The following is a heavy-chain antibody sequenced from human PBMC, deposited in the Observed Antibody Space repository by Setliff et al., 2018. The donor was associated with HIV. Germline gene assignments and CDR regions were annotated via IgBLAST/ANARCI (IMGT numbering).Heavy chain of an antibody. Sequence: SETLSLTCAVYGGSFSGYYWSWIRQPPGKGLEWIGDINHSGSTNYNPSLKSRVTISVNTSKNQFSLKLSSVTAADTAVYYCAREWRTAMVKYYFDYWGQGTLVTVSS. CDR1: GGSFSGYY. V-gene: IGHV4-34*01. CDR2: INHSGST. J-gene: IGHJ4*02. D-gene: IGHD5-18*01. CDR3: AREWRTAMVKYYFDY.